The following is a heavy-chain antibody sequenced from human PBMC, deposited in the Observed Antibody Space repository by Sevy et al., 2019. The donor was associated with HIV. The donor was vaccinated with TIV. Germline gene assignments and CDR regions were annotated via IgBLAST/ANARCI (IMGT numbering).Heavy chain of an antibody. J-gene: IGHJ3*02. D-gene: IGHD3-16*01. CDR1: GFTFSSYE. CDR2: ISTSGSIK. V-gene: IGHV3-48*03. CDR3: ARVTVVYTPRGSMIASGAFDI. Sequence: GESLKISCAASGFTFSSYEMNWVRQAPGKGLEWVSYISTSGSIKYDADSVKGRFTISRDNAKKSLYLQMNSLRAEDTAVYYCARVTVVYTPRGSMIASGAFDIWGQGTMVTVSS.